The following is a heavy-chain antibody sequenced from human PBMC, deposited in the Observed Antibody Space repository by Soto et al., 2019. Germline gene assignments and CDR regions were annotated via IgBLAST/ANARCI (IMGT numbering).Heavy chain of an antibody. CDR1: GGTFSSYA. V-gene: IGHV1-69*13. D-gene: IGHD3-22*01. CDR3: ARLTDDSSGFNWFDP. J-gene: IGHJ5*02. Sequence: SVKVSCKASGGTFSSYAISWGRQAPGQRLEWMGGIIPIFGTANYAQKFQGRVTITADESTSTAYMELSSLRSDDTAVYYCARLTDDSSGFNWFDPWGQGTLVTVSS. CDR2: IIPIFGTA.